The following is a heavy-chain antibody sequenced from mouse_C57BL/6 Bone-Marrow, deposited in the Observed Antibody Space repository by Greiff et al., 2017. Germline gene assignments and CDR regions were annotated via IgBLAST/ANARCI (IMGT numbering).Heavy chain of an antibody. V-gene: IGHV5-6*01. J-gene: IGHJ3*01. Sequence: EVQLVESGGDLVKPGGSLKLSCAASGFTFSSYGMSWVRQTPDKRLEWVATISSGGSYTYYPDSVKGRFTISRDNAKNTLYLQMSSLKSEDTAMYYCARLGGYGGAWFAYWGQGTLVTVSA. CDR3: ARLGGYGGAWFAY. D-gene: IGHD2-2*01. CDR1: GFTFSSYG. CDR2: ISSGGSYT.